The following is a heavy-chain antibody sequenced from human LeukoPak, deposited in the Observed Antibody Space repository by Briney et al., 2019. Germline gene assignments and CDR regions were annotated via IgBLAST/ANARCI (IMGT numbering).Heavy chain of an antibody. V-gene: IGHV4-39*01. CDR1: GGSISSSSYY. J-gene: IGHJ6*03. Sequence: PSETLSLTCTVSGGSISSSSYYWGWIRQPPGKGLEWIGSIYYSGSTCYNPSLKSRVTISVDTSKNQFSLKLSSVTAADTAVYYCARHNCSSTSCYYYYYYYYMDVWGKGTTVTVSS. CDR2: IYYSGST. D-gene: IGHD2-2*01. CDR3: ARHNCSSTSCYYYYYYYYMDV.